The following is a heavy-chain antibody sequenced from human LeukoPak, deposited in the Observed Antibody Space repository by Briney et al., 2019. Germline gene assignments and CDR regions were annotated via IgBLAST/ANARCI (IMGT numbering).Heavy chain of an antibody. CDR2: IWYDGSNK. CDR3: AKSSGGATGYFDY. J-gene: IGHJ4*02. V-gene: IGHV3-33*06. Sequence: GRSLRLSCAASGFTFSSYGMHWVRQAPGKGLEWVAVIWYDGSNKYYADSVEGRFTISRDNSKNTLYLQMNSLRAEDTAVYYCAKSSGGATGYFDYWGQGTLVTVSS. D-gene: IGHD1-26*01. CDR1: GFTFSSYG.